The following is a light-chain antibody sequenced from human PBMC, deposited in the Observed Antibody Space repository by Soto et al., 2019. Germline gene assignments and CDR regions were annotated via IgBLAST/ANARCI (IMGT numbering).Light chain of an antibody. CDR2: RAS. V-gene: IGKV1-5*03. CDR1: QSISNG. CDR3: QQYDDYPWT. J-gene: IGKJ1*01. Sequence: DIQLTQSPYTLSASVGDRVTLTCLASQSISNGSTWFQQKPGKAPKLLIYRASSLESGAPSRFSGTGSGTEFTLTISSLQPDDFATYYRQQYDDYPWTFGQGTKVDIK.